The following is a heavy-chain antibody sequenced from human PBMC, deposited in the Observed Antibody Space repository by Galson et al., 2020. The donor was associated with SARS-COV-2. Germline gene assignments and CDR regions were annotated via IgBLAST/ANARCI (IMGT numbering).Heavy chain of an antibody. CDR1: GGSISSYS. J-gene: IGHJ5*02. Sequence: SETLSLTCTVSGGSISSYSWSWIRQPPGKGLEWIGYIYYSGSTTYNPSLKSRVTISVDTSKNQFSLKLSSVTAADTAVYYCARGYCSSTSCYVGFDPWGQGTLVTVSS. D-gene: IGHD2-2*01. CDR3: ARGYCSSTSCYVGFDP. CDR2: IYYSGST. V-gene: IGHV4-59*13.